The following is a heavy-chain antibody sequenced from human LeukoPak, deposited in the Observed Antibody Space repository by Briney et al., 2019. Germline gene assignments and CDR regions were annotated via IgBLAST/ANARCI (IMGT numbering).Heavy chain of an antibody. D-gene: IGHD3/OR15-3a*01. CDR1: GFSVSDYY. CDR3: ARDRAAHQDWVEFDP. J-gene: IGHJ5*02. Sequence: GGSLRLSCEVSGFSVSDYYMSWVRQAPGKRLEWVGLLRGSGAVFYADFVRGRFAISRDESDNTLYLQMNSLTVEDTGVFCARDRAAHQDWVEFDPWGQGTPVIVSS. V-gene: IGHV3-66*03. CDR2: LRGSGAV.